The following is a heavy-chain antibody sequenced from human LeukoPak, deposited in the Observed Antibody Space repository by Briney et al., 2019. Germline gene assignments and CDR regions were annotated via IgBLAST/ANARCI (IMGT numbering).Heavy chain of an antibody. D-gene: IGHD6-19*01. CDR1: DYAFTILG. Sequence: GASVRVSSTSSDYAFTILGITWVRPAPGQGLEWMGWISPYNGDTRYVQKLQGRVTMTTDTSTSTAYMELRSLRFDDTAGYYCARAGSGSGWYFDYWGQGTLVTVSS. J-gene: IGHJ4*02. CDR3: ARAGSGSGWYFDY. CDR2: ISPYNGDT. V-gene: IGHV1-18*01.